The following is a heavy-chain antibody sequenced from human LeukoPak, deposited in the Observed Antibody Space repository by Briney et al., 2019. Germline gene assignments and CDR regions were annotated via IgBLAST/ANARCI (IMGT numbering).Heavy chain of an antibody. CDR2: IYHSGST. V-gene: IGHV4-4*02. J-gene: IGHJ4*02. CDR1: GGSISSSNW. D-gene: IGHD6-19*01. Sequence: TSGTLSLTCAVSGGSISSSNWWSWVRQPPGKGLEWIGEIYHSGSTNYNPSLKSRVTISVDMSKNQFSLKLSSVTAADTAVYYCAAAHSSGWIVYWGQGTLVTVSS. CDR3: AAAHSSGWIVY.